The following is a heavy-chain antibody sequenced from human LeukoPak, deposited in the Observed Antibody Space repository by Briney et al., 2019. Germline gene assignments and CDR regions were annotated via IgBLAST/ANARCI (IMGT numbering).Heavy chain of an antibody. CDR1: GFTFSSYG. Sequence: PGRSLRLSCAASGFTFSSYGMHWVRQAPGNALEWVSFIWYDGSNKYYADSVKGQFTISRDNSKNTLYLQMNSLRAEDTAVYYCARVLVVSGWTNIDYWGQGTLVTVSS. CDR3: ARVLVVSGWTNIDY. CDR2: IWYDGSNK. J-gene: IGHJ4*02. D-gene: IGHD6-19*01. V-gene: IGHV3-33*01.